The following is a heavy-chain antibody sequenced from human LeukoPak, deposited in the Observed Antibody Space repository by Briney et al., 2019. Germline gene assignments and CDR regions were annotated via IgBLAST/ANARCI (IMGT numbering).Heavy chain of an antibody. V-gene: IGHV3-7*03. CDR2: IKEDGTET. CDR1: GFMFSSNW. J-gene: IGHJ4*02. CDR3: AKDLQTWTYYDSSGYYEVDY. D-gene: IGHD3-22*01. Sequence: GGSLRLSCAASGFMFSSNWMSWVRLAPGKGLEWVANIKEDGTETYYVDSVKGRFTISRDNSKNTLYLQMNSLRAEDTAVYYCAKDLQTWTYYDSSGYYEVDYWGQGTLVTVSS.